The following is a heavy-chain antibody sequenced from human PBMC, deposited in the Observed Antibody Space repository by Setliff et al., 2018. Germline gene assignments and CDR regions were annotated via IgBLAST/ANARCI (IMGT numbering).Heavy chain of an antibody. CDR2: ISGYNGYR. CDR1: GYTFAKYG. V-gene: IGHV1-18*01. Sequence: ASVKVSCKAFGYTFAKYGTSWVRQAPGQGLEWMRWISGYNGYRVYAQKLQGRVTLTTDTSTGTAYMEVRSLRSDDTAQYYCVRDRAAIVVGPPTAAFDIWGQGTMVTVSS. J-gene: IGHJ3*02. D-gene: IGHD2-2*01. CDR3: VRDRAAIVVGPPTAAFDI.